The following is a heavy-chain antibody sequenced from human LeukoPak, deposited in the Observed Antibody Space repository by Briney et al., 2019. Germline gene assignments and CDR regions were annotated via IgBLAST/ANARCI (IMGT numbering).Heavy chain of an antibody. Sequence: ASVKVSCKASGYTFTSYGISWVRQAPGQGLEWMGWISAYNGNTNYAQKLQGRVTMTTDTSTSTAYMELGSLRSDDTAVYYCASGYGVEYYYYGMDVWGQGTTVTVSS. CDR1: GYTFTSYG. D-gene: IGHD3-3*01. J-gene: IGHJ6*02. CDR2: ISAYNGNT. V-gene: IGHV1-18*01. CDR3: ASGYGVEYYYYGMDV.